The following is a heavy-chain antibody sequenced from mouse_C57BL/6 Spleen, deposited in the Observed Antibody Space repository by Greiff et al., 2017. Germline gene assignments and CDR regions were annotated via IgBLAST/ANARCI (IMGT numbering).Heavy chain of an antibody. J-gene: IGHJ4*01. V-gene: IGHV1-54*01. CDR1: GYAFTNYL. Sequence: QVQLKQSGAELVRPGTSVKVSCKASGYAFTNYLIEWVKQRPGQGLEWIGVINPGSGGTNYNEKFKGKATLTADKSSSTAYMQLSSLTSEDSAVYFCARNYYAMGYWGQGTSVTVSS. CDR3: ARNYYAMGY. CDR2: INPGSGGT.